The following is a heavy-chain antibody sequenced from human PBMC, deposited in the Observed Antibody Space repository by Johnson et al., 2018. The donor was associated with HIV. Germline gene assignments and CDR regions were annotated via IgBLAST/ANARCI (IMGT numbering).Heavy chain of an antibody. Sequence: QMLLVESGGGLVKPGGSLRLSCAASGFTFSHAWMTWVRQAPGKGLEWVSYISSSGGTIYYADSVKGRFSISRDNAKNSLYLQMNSLRAEDTAVYYCARDRGYWDAFDIWGQGTMVIVSS. D-gene: IGHD3-22*01. CDR1: GFTFSHAW. CDR3: ARDRGYWDAFDI. J-gene: IGHJ3*02. V-gene: IGHV3-11*04. CDR2: ISSSGGTI.